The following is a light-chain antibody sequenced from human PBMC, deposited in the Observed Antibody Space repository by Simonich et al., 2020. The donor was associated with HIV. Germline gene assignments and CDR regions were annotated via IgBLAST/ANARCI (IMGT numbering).Light chain of an antibody. CDR1: SSDVGGYNY. V-gene: IGLV2-14*03. CDR3: CSYTSNSTGV. Sequence: QSALTQPASVSGSPGQSITISCTGTSSDVGGYNYVSWYQQPPGKAPKRMIYDVSKRPSGVSIRFSGSKSGNTASLTISGLQAEDEADYFCCSYTSNSTGVFGGGTRLTVL. CDR2: DVS. J-gene: IGLJ3*02.